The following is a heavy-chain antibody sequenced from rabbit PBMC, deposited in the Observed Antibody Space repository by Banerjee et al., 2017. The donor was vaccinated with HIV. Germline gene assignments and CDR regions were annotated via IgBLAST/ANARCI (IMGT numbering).Heavy chain of an antibody. J-gene: IGHJ4*01. Sequence: QLKETGGGLVQPGGSLTLSCKASGFDFSSYYMSWVRQAPGKGLEWIGIIYAGKGSTDYASWVNGRFTISSDNAQNTVDLQMNSLTAADTATYFCARDRGGADDGLNLWGPGTLVTDS. D-gene: IGHD4-1*01. V-gene: IGHV1S7*01. CDR3: ARDRGGADDGLNL. CDR1: GFDFSSYY. CDR2: IYAGKGST.